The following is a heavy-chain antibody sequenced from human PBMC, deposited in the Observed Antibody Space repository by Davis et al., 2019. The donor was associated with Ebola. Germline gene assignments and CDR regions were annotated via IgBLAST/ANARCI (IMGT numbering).Heavy chain of an antibody. CDR2: ICYDGSNK. CDR3: AREAAGVVVVAATRSYYYYGMDV. V-gene: IGHV3-33*08. D-gene: IGHD2-15*01. CDR1: GFTFSSYG. J-gene: IGHJ6*02. Sequence: PGGSLRLSCAASGFTFSSYGMHWVRQAPGKGLEWVAVICYDGSNKYYADSVKGRFTISRDNSKNTLYLQMNSLRAEDTAVCYCAREAAGVVVVAATRSYYYYGMDVWGQGTTVTVSS.